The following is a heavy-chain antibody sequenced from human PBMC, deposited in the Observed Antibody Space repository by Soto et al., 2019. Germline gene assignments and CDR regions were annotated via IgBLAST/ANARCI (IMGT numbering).Heavy chain of an antibody. Sequence: GGSLRRSCAASGFTFSNAWMNWVRQDPGKGLEWVGRIKSKNAGGTKDSAAKVTGRLTISEDDSKPPLYLQMHSLKSEGPAVYYCQTDSNVPMWGQGKLVAASS. CDR3: QTDSNVPM. CDR1: GFTFSNAW. J-gene: IGHJ3*01. V-gene: IGHV3-15*01. CDR2: IKSKNAGGTK. D-gene: IGHD2-8*01.